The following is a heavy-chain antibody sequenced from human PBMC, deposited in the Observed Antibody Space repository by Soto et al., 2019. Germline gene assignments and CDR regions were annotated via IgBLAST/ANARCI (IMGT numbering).Heavy chain of an antibody. CDR2: FGGGGNNTEK. CDR3: TKDSGYDSTD. CDR1: GLPLAPPG. Sequence: EVQLLESGGDVIQPGGSLNLSCLASGLPLAPPGMVWFCQAPGRGLEWISGFGGGGNNTEKKYADSVKGRLTVSRDNSKSTLYLEMHNLRVEDTARYYCTKDSGYDSTDWGMGTLVTVSS. J-gene: IGHJ4*02. V-gene: IGHV3-23*01. D-gene: IGHD3-9*01.